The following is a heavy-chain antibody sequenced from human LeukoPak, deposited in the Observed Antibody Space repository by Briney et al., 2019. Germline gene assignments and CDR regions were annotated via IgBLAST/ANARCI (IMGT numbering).Heavy chain of an antibody. D-gene: IGHD2-2*01. J-gene: IGHJ6*02. V-gene: IGHV4-34*01. CDR1: GGSFSGYY. CDR3: ARARIVVVPAARRVAHYYGMDV. Sequence: PSETLSLTCAVYGGSFSGYYWSWIRQPPGKGLEWIGEINHSGSTNYNPSLKSRVTISVDTSKNQFSLKLSSVTAADTAVYYCARARIVVVPAARRVAHYYGMDVWGQGTTVTVSS. CDR2: INHSGST.